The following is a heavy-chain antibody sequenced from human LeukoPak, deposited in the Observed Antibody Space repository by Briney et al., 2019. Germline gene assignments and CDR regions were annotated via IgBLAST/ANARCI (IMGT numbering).Heavy chain of an antibody. CDR1: GGSISSSSYY. Sequence: PSETLSLTCTVSGGSISSSSYYWGWIRQPPGKGLEWIGSIYHSGSTYYSPSLKSRVTISVDTSKNQFSLKLSSVTAADTAVYYCARDYCSSTSCYLYYYYYMDVWGKGTTVTVSS. D-gene: IGHD2-2*01. CDR3: ARDYCSSTSCYLYYYYYMDV. V-gene: IGHV4-39*07. J-gene: IGHJ6*03. CDR2: IYHSGST.